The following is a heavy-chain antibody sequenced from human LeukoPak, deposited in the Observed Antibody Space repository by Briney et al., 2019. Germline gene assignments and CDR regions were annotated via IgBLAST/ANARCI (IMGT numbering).Heavy chain of an antibody. CDR2: ISAYNGNT. CDR1: GYTFTIYG. V-gene: IGHV1-18*01. Sequence: ASVTVSCKASGYTFTIYGISWVRQPPGQGLEWMGWISAYNGNTNYAQKLQGRVTMTTDTSTSTAYMELRSLRSDDTAVYYCARDYYDSSGYYQTYYFDYWGQGTLVTVSS. J-gene: IGHJ4*02. D-gene: IGHD3-22*01. CDR3: ARDYYDSSGYYQTYYFDY.